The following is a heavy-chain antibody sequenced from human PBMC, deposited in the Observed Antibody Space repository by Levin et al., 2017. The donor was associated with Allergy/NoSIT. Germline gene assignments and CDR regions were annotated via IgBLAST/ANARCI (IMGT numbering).Heavy chain of an antibody. V-gene: IGHV3-7*04. D-gene: IGHD3-9*01. Sequence: PGRSLRLSCEASGFTLGNYWMTWVRQTPGKGLEWVANIKEDGNEEYYVDSVKGRFTIFRNNAMNSLYLEMNSLRAEDTAVYYCARIILTGFSVRGYFDFWGQGTLVTVSS. J-gene: IGHJ4*02. CDR3: ARIILTGFSVRGYFDF. CDR1: GFTLGNYW. CDR2: IKEDGNEE.